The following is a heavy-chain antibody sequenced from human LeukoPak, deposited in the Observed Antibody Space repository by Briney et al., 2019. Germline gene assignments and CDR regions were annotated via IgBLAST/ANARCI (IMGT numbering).Heavy chain of an antibody. V-gene: IGHV3-23*01. D-gene: IGHD3-10*01. Sequence: GVPLRLSCAASGFTCSSYAMSWVRQAPGKGLEWVSAISGSGGSTYYAAFVKGRFTTTRDNSKNTLYLQMNSLRAEDTAVYYCAKDWKYGSGSYYPGGVDYWGQGTLVTVSS. CDR2: ISGSGGST. CDR1: GFTCSSYA. CDR3: AKDWKYGSGSYYPGGVDY. J-gene: IGHJ4*02.